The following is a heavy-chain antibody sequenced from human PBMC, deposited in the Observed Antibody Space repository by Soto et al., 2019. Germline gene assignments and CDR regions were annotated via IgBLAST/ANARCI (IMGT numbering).Heavy chain of an antibody. CDR1: GFTFSSYA. J-gene: IGHJ6*02. D-gene: IGHD1-26*01. CDR2: ISGSGGST. Sequence: VGSLRLSCAASGFTFSSYAMSWVRQAPGKGLEWVSAISGSGGSTYYADSVKVRFTISRYNSNNTLYLQMNSLRAEDTAVYYCAKDLFGVGATIYCYYGMDVWGQGTTVTVSS. CDR3: AKDLFGVGATIYCYYGMDV. V-gene: IGHV3-23*01.